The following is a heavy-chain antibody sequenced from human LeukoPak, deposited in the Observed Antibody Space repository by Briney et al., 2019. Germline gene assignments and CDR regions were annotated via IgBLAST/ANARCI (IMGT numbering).Heavy chain of an antibody. CDR3: AKARIAAAGSSYFDY. J-gene: IGHJ4*02. Sequence: FSAASGFTFSTSVIHWVRQAPSKGLEWVTAISHDGNGKYYADSVKGRFTISRDNSKNTLYLQMNSLRAEDTAVYYCAKARIAAAGSSYFDYWGQGTLVTVSS. V-gene: IGHV3-30-3*01. CDR1: GFTFSTSV. CDR2: ISHDGNGK. D-gene: IGHD6-13*01.